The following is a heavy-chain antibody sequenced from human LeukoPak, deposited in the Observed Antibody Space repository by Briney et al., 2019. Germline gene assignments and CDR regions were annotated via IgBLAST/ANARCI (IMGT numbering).Heavy chain of an antibody. V-gene: IGHV4-30-4*08. CDR3: ARGKWELGAFDI. CDR2: INHSGST. Sequence: PSQTLSLTCTVSGGSISSGDYYWSWIRQPPGKGLEWIGEINHSGSTNYNPSLKSRVTISVDTSKNQFSLKLSSVTAADTAVYYCARGKWELGAFDIWGQGTMVTVSS. D-gene: IGHD1-26*01. CDR1: GGSISSGDYY. J-gene: IGHJ3*02.